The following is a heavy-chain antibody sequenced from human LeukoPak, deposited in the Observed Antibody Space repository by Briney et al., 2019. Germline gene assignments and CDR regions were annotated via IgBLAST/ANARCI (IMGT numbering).Heavy chain of an antibody. J-gene: IGHJ6*02. CDR3: TRGRIYYDSSGYGMDV. CDR2: IDPSDSYT. V-gene: IGHV5-10-1*01. D-gene: IGHD3-22*01. CDR1: GYSFTSYW. Sequence: GESLKISCKSSGYSFTSYWISWVRQMPGKGLEWMGRIDPSDSYTNYSPSFQGHVTISADKSISTAYLQWSSLKASDTAMYYCTRGRIYYDSSGYGMDVWGQGTTVTVSS.